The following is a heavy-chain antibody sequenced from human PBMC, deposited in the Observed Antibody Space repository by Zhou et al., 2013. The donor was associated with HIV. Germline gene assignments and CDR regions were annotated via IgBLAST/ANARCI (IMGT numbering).Heavy chain of an antibody. D-gene: IGHD2-8*01. CDR1: GGTFSSYA. V-gene: IGHV1-69*05. CDR2: INPMFRTA. J-gene: IGHJ3*01. Sequence: QVQLVQSGAEVKKPGSSVKVSCKASGGTFSSYAFIWVRQAPGQRLEWMGGINPMFRTANYAQKFQGRVTITTDESTSTAYMELSSVRSEDTAVYYCARGPYHSSTNGGRLDVWGQGTMVTVSS. CDR3: ARGPYHSSTNGGRLDV.